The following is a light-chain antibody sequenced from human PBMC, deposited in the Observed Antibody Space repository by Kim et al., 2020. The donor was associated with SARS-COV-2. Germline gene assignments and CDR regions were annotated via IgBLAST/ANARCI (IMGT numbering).Light chain of an antibody. CDR1: RYNTGSDY. Sequence: GQKVRISWSGSRYNTGSDYVFWYQQFPGTDPKLLIYDENERPSEIPDRFSGSKSGTSATLGITGLQTGDEADYYCGTWDHSLSVVVFGGGTQLTVL. CDR3: GTWDHSLSVVV. CDR2: DEN. J-gene: IGLJ2*01. V-gene: IGLV1-51*01.